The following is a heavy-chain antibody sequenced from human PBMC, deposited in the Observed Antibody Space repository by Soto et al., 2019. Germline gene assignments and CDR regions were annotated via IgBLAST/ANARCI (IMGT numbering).Heavy chain of an antibody. CDR2: IIPIFGTA. Sequence: GASVKVSCKASGYTFTSYGISWVRQAPGQGLEWMGGIIPIFGTANYAQKFQGRVTITADESTSTAYMELSSLRSEDTAVYYCASAGRQDYYYGMDVWGQGTTVTVSS. D-gene: IGHD1-1*01. J-gene: IGHJ6*02. V-gene: IGHV1-69*13. CDR3: ASAGRQDYYYGMDV. CDR1: GYTFTSYG.